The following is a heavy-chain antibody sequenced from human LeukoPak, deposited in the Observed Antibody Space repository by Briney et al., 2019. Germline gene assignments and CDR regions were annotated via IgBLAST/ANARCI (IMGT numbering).Heavy chain of an antibody. Sequence: PGGSLRLSCAASGFTFSSYAMHWVRQAPGKGLEWVAVISYDGSNKYYADSVKGRFTISRDNSKNTLYLQMNSLRAEDTAVYYCARSFGSYGPFDYWGQGTLVTVSS. V-gene: IGHV3-30-3*01. J-gene: IGHJ4*02. CDR1: GFTFSSYA. CDR2: ISYDGSNK. D-gene: IGHD5-18*01. CDR3: ARSFGSYGPFDY.